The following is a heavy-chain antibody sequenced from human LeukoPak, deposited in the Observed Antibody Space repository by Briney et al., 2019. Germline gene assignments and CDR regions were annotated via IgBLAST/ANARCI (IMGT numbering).Heavy chain of an antibody. J-gene: IGHJ3*02. V-gene: IGHV4-39*07. CDR2: IYYSGST. CDR3: AREYYDSSAGGAFDI. Sequence: PSETLSLTCTVSGGSISSYYWGWIRQPPGKGLEWIGSIYYSGSTYYNPSLKSRVTISVDTSKNQFSLKLSSVTAADTAVYYCAREYYDSSAGGAFDIWGQGTMVTVSS. D-gene: IGHD3-22*01. CDR1: GGSISSYY.